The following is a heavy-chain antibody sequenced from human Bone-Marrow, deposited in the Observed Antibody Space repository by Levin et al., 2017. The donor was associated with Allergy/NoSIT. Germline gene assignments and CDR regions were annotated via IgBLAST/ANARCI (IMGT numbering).Heavy chain of an antibody. J-gene: IGHJ4*02. CDR1: GFTFSRYA. V-gene: IGHV3-23*01. Sequence: ETLSLTCAASGFTFSRYAMSWVRQAPGKGLEWVSGISGSGATIDYADSVKGRFTISRDNSKNTLYLQMNSLRAEDTAVYYCAKRSGSVAVAGNFDYWGQGTLVTVSS. D-gene: IGHD6-19*01. CDR3: AKRSGSVAVAGNFDY. CDR2: ISGSGATI.